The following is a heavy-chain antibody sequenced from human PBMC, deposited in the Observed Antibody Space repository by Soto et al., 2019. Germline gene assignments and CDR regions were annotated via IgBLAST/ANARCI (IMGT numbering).Heavy chain of an antibody. CDR3: TTSVIPAAHNWFDP. V-gene: IGHV3-15*01. CDR2: IKSKTDGGTT. D-gene: IGHD2-2*01. J-gene: IGHJ5*02. Sequence: PGGSLRLSCAASGFTFSNAWMSWVRQAPGKGLEWVGRIKSKTDGGTTDYAAPVKGRFTISRDDTKNTLYLQMNSLKTEDTAVYYCTTSVIPAAHNWFDPWAQRTLVPVSS. CDR1: GFTFSNAW.